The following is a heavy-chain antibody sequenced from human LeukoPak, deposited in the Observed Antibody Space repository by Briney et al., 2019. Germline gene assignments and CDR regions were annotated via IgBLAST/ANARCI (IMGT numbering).Heavy chain of an antibody. J-gene: IGHJ4*02. Sequence: GGSLRLSCAASGFTLSDYCMAWIRQAPGKGLEWVSYIKSSGSPIYYADSVKGRFTVSRDNAKNSPYLQMNSLRAEDTAVYYCARDLDYYESVGYYGYWGQGTLVTVSS. V-gene: IGHV3-11*01. D-gene: IGHD3-22*01. CDR1: GFTLSDYC. CDR2: IKSSGSPI. CDR3: ARDLDYYESVGYYGY.